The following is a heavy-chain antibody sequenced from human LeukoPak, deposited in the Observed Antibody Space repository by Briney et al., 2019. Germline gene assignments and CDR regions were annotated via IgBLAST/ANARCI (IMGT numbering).Heavy chain of an antibody. V-gene: IGHV3-48*03. D-gene: IGHD2-15*01. CDR1: GFAFSSFE. CDR2: ISSRATNI. J-gene: IGHJ3*02. Sequence: GGSLRLSCAASGFAFSSFEMNWVRQAPGKGLEWVSYISSRATNIYYADCVKGRFTISRDNAKNSLYLQMNSLRAEDTAVYYCAREGYCRDDTCPSYDAFDIWGQGTMVTVSS. CDR3: AREGYCRDDTCPSYDAFDI.